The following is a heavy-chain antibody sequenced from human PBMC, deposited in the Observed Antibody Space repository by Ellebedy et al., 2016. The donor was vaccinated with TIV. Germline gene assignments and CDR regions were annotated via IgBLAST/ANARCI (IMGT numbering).Heavy chain of an antibody. CDR2: ITHSGST. D-gene: IGHD2-21*01. V-gene: IGHV4-34*01. CDR3: ARGRTVVDAKPNYFDS. Sequence: SETLSLXCAVYGVSFSGHYWSWIRQPPGKGLEWIGEITHSGSTNYKPSLKSRVTLSVDTSKNQFSLKLPSVTAADTAVYFCARGRTVVDAKPNYFDSWGQGTLVTVSS. J-gene: IGHJ4*02. CDR1: GVSFSGHY.